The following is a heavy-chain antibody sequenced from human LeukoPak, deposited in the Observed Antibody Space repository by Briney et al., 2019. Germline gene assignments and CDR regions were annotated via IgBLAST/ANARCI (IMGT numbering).Heavy chain of an antibody. V-gene: IGHV4-39*07. CDR3: ARGPYGGGGENWFDP. CDR1: GGSISSSSYY. J-gene: IGHJ5*02. D-gene: IGHD3-16*01. CDR2: IYYSGST. Sequence: SETLSLTCTVSGGSISSSSYYWRWIRQPPGKGLEWIGSIYYSGSTYYNPSLKSRVTISVDTSHNQLSLKLRAVTAADQAVYYCARGPYGGGGENWFDPWGQGTLVTVSS.